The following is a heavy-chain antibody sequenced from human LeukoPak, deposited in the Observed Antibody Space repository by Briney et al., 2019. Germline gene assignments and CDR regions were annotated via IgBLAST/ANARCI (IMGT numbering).Heavy chain of an antibody. CDR1: GFTFSTYG. CDR3: ARGRCSGYSCPLDDYYGMDV. V-gene: IGHV3-33*01. J-gene: IGHJ6*01. D-gene: IGHD2-15*01. CDR2: IWYDGSIK. Sequence: GGSLRLSCAASGFTFSTYGMHWVRQAPGKGLEWVAVIWYDGSIKYYAGSAKGRFTISRDNSKNTLHLQVNSLRAEDKAVYYCARGRCSGYSCPLDDYYGMDVWGQGTTVTVSS.